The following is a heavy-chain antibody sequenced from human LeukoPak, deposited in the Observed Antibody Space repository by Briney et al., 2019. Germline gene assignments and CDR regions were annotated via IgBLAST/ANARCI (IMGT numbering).Heavy chain of an antibody. Sequence: SETLSLTCTVSGCSISSGGYYWSWIRQHPGKGLEWIGYIYYSGSTYYNPSLRSRVTISVDTSKNQFSLKLSSVTAADTAVYYCARGGGEGSFNWFDPWGQGTLVTVSS. CDR2: IYYSGST. CDR3: ARGGGEGSFNWFDP. V-gene: IGHV4-31*03. J-gene: IGHJ5*02. CDR1: GCSISSGGYY. D-gene: IGHD2-15*01.